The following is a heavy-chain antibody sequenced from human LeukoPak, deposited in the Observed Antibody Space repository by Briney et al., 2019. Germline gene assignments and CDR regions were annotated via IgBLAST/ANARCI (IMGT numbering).Heavy chain of an antibody. Sequence: GGSLRLSCAASGFTFSNYAMSWVRQAPGKGLEWVSGISGSGGRTYYADSVKGRFTISRDNSKNTLYLQMNSLRAEDMALYYCAKDFKGAFDIWGQGTMVTVSS. CDR1: GFTFSNYA. J-gene: IGHJ3*02. CDR3: AKDFKGAFDI. V-gene: IGHV3-23*01. CDR2: ISGSGGRT.